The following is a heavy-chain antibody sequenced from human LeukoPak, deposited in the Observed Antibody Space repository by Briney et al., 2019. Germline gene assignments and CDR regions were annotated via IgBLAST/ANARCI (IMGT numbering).Heavy chain of an antibody. Sequence: PSETLPLTCAVYGGSFSGYYWSWIRQPPGKGLEWIGEINHSGSTNYNPSLKSRVTISVDTSKNQFSLKLSSVTAADTAVYYCAREGSTYNDYWGQGTLVTVSS. CDR3: AREGSTYNDY. J-gene: IGHJ4*02. D-gene: IGHD2-15*01. V-gene: IGHV4-34*01. CDR1: GGSFSGYY. CDR2: INHSGST.